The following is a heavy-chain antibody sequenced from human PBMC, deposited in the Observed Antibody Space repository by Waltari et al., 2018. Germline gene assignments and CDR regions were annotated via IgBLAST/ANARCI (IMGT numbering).Heavy chain of an antibody. Sequence: QVQLVQSGAEVRKPGSSVKVSCKASGRTFGSYAITCVRQAPGEGLEWMGGSIPKFGTGPNYAQKFQGRLTITADESTATVYMDLSSLRSDDTAVYYCARRQLGGAFDPWGQGTLVSVSS. CDR2: SIPKFGTGP. D-gene: IGHD3-16*01. CDR1: GRTFGSYA. V-gene: IGHV1-69*12. J-gene: IGHJ5*02. CDR3: ARRQLGGAFDP.